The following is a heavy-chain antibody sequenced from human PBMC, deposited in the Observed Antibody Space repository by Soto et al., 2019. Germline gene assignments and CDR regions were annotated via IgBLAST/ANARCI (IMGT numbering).Heavy chain of an antibody. CDR2: IYYSGST. J-gene: IGHJ6*02. CDR3: ARDDTAMGRGPGDNYYYYYGMDV. Sequence: SETLSLTCSVSGGSISSRSYFWGWIRQPPGKGLEWIGSIYYSGSTYYNPSPKSRVTVSVDTSKNQFSLKLSSVTAADTAVYYCARDDTAMGRGPGDNYYYYYGMDVWGQGTTVT. V-gene: IGHV4-39*02. D-gene: IGHD5-18*01. CDR1: GGSISSRSYF.